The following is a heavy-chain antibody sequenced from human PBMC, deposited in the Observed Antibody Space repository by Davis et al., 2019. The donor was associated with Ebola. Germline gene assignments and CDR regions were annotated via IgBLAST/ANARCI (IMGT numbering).Heavy chain of an antibody. J-gene: IGHJ4*02. CDR3: AKSEYGDSAGYFHY. CDR2: ISGDDSHS. Sequence: GESLKISCAASGFTFSRFGMSWVRRAPGKGLEWVSAISGDDSHSYYADSVKGRFTISRDNSKNTLFMQLNSLTAEDTAVYYCAKSEYGDSAGYFHYWGQGTLVTVSS. CDR1: GFTFSRFG. V-gene: IGHV3-23*01. D-gene: IGHD4-17*01.